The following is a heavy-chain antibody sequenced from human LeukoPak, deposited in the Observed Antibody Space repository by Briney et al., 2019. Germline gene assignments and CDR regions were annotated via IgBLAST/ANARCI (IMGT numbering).Heavy chain of an antibody. Sequence: GGSLRLSCAASGFTFDDYAMHWVRQAPGKGLEWVLGISWNSGNIDYVDSVKGRFTISRDNAKNSLYLQMNSLSAEDTALYYSAKGNWYCSSSSCYSYGMDVWGPGTTVTVSS. CDR1: GFTFDDYA. J-gene: IGHJ6*02. CDR3: AKGNWYCSSSSCYSYGMDV. V-gene: IGHV3-9*01. D-gene: IGHD2-2*01. CDR2: ISWNSGNI.